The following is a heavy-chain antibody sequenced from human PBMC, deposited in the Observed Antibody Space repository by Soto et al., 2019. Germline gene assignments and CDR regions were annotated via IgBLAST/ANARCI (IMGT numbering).Heavy chain of an antibody. Sequence: PGGSLRLSCAASGFTFSNYAMSWVRQAPGKGLEWVSAFSGSGDSTFYADSVKGRFTVSRDSSKKTLYLQLNSLRDEDTAVYYCARDAGEPPVVTVGVFVFWGRGTLVTVSS. V-gene: IGHV3-23*01. J-gene: IGHJ4*02. CDR1: GFTFSNYA. CDR3: ARDAGEPPVVTVGVFVF. D-gene: IGHD3-22*01. CDR2: FSGSGDST.